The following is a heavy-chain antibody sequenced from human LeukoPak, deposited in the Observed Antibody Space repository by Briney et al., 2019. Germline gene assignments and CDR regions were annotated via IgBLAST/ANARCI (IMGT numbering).Heavy chain of an antibody. CDR2: MNPNSGNT. Sequence: ASVTVSFKASGYTFTNYDINWVRQATGQGLEWMGWMNPNSGNTGYTQKFQGRVTMTRNTSISTAYMELSSLRSEDTAVYYCARGGGSYYFGADYWGQGTLVTVSS. V-gene: IGHV1-8*01. CDR1: GYTFTNYD. CDR3: ARGGGSYYFGADY. J-gene: IGHJ4*02. D-gene: IGHD1-26*01.